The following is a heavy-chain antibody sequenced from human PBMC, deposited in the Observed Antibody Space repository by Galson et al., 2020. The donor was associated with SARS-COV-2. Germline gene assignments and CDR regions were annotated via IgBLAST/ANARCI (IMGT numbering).Heavy chain of an antibody. CDR3: ARGRYPRADGILLWMYRIASSGVFDS. CDR1: GGTFSGYY. D-gene: IGHD6-13*01. J-gene: IGHJ4*02. V-gene: IGHV4-34*01. Sequence: PSETLSLTCAVYGGTFSGYYWNWIRQPPGKGLDWIGEINDRGRTNYNPSLESRVGISVDTSKKQFSLKLTSVTAADTAVYYCARGRYPRADGILLWMYRIASSGVFDSWSQGTRVTVSS. CDR2: INDRGRT.